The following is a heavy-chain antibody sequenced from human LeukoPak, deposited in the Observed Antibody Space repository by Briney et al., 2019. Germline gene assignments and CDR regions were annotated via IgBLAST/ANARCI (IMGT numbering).Heavy chain of an antibody. J-gene: IGHJ4*02. CDR2: IKQDGSEK. CDR3: AKAGAGRWLQSYFDY. D-gene: IGHD5-24*01. V-gene: IGHV3-7*03. Sequence: GGSLRLSCAASGFTFSSYWMSWVRQAPGKGLEWVANIKQDGSEKYYVDSVKGRFTISRDNAKNSLYLQMNSLRAEDTAVYYCAKAGAGRWLQSYFDYWGQGTLVTVSS. CDR1: GFTFSSYW.